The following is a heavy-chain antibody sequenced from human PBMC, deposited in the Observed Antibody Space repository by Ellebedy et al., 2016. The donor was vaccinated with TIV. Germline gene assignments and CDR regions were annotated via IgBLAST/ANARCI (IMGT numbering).Heavy chain of an antibody. CDR2: VSDSGISA. CDR3: ATALRGQQLIPEYFQH. J-gene: IGHJ1*01. D-gene: IGHD3-3*01. CDR1: GFNFGSYS. Sequence: GGSLRLSXAASGFNFGSYSMHWVRQAPGKGLEWISCVSDSGISAYYADSVKGRFTISRDNSKNIVHLQMNSLRAEDTALYYCATALRGQQLIPEYFQHWGQGTLVTVSS. V-gene: IGHV3-23*01.